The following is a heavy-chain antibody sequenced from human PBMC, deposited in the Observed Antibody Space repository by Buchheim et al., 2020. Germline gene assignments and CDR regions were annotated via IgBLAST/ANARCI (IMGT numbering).Heavy chain of an antibody. CDR1: GYTFTGYY. CDR3: ARANPAGIGQVDYYYYYGMDV. V-gene: IGHV1-2*04. Sequence: QVQLVQSGAEVKKPGASVKVSCKASGYTFTGYYMHWVRQAPGQGLEWMGWINPNSGGTNYAQKFQGWVTMTRDTSISTAYMELSRLRSDDTAVYYCARANPAGIGQVDYYYYYGMDVWGQGTT. CDR2: INPNSGGT. J-gene: IGHJ6*02. D-gene: IGHD6-13*01.